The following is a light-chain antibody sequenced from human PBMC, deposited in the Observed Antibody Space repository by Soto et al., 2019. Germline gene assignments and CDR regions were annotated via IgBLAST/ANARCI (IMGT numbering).Light chain of an antibody. J-gene: IGKJ5*01. CDR1: QGISSS. CDR3: QQLNSYPFT. V-gene: IGKV1-9*01. Sequence: IQFTRSPSSLSASLGDSLTITCLGSQGISSSVDWYQQEPGKAPQLLIYEASTLPSGVPSRFSGRGSGTDFTLTISGLQAEDVATYYCQQLNSYPFTFGQGTRLEIK. CDR2: EAS.